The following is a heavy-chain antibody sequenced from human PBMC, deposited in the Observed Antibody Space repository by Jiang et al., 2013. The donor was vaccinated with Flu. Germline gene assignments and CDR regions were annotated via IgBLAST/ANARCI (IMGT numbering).Heavy chain of an antibody. D-gene: IGHD6-13*01. CDR3: ARGHYDAAAGTAGFDY. Sequence: SGAEVKKPGASVKVSCKASGYTFTSYDINWVRQATGQGLEWMGWMNPNSGNTGYAQKFQGRVTMTRNTSISTAYMELSSLRSEDTAVYYCARGHYDAAAGTAGFDYWGQGTLVTVSS. J-gene: IGHJ4*02. CDR1: GYTFTSYD. CDR2: MNPNSGNT. V-gene: IGHV1-8*01.